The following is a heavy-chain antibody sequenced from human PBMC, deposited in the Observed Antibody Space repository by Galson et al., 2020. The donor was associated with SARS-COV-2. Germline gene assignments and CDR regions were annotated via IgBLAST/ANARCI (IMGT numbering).Heavy chain of an antibody. CDR3: ARDRGKQSSRPIWFDP. CDR1: GFTFSSYA. V-gene: IGHV3-30-3*01. Sequence: GGSLRLSCAASGFTFSSYAMNWVRQAPGKGLEWVAVISYDGSNEYYADSVKGQFTISRDNSKNTLYLQMNSLRGEDTAVYYCARDRGKQSSRPIWFDPWGQGTLVTVSS. CDR2: ISYDGSNE. D-gene: IGHD6-13*01. J-gene: IGHJ5*02.